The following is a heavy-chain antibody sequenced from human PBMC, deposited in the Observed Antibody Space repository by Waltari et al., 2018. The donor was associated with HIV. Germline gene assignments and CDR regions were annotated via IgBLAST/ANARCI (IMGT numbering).Heavy chain of an antibody. V-gene: IGHV3-23*01. CDR1: GFTFGNYA. J-gene: IGHJ2*01. D-gene: IGHD1-26*01. Sequence: EVQMLESGGDSVQPGGSLRLSCAASGFTFGNYAITWVRRAPGEGLVGVAAITGDGGTTDYAESVKGRFTISSDNSKNTLYLQMNSLRDEDTAVYYCAKDSGSHGWYLDLWGRGTLVTVSP. CDR2: ITGDGGTT. CDR3: AKDSGSHGWYLDL.